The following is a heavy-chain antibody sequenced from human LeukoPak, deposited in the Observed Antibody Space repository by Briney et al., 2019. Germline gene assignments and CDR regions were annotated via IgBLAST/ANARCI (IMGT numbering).Heavy chain of an antibody. CDR1: GFTFSSNW. Sequence: GGSLRLSCAASGFTFSSNWMSWVRQAPGKGREWVGNIQPDGSEQYPVDSLKGRFTISRDNARNSLFLQMNSLRVEDTAVYYCASQSYARFDPWGQGTLVTVSS. CDR3: ASQSYARFDP. J-gene: IGHJ5*02. CDR2: IQPDGSEQ. D-gene: IGHD3-16*01. V-gene: IGHV3-7*01.